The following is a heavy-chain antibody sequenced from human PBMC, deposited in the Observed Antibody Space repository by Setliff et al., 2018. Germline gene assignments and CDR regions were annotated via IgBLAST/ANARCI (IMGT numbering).Heavy chain of an antibody. Sequence: GGSLRLSCAASRFTFSNYWMSWVRQAPGKGLEWVAFIRYDGSNKYYADSVKGRFTISRDNSKNTLSLQMNSLRAEDTAVYYCARAFYYDFWTFDYWGQGTLVTVSS. J-gene: IGHJ4*02. CDR2: IRYDGSNK. CDR1: RFTFSNYW. D-gene: IGHD3-3*01. CDR3: ARAFYYDFWTFDY. V-gene: IGHV3-30*02.